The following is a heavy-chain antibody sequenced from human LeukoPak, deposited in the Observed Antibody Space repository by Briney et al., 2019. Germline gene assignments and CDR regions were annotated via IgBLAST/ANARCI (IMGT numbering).Heavy chain of an antibody. D-gene: IGHD3-3*01. CDR3: ARAPLTYTIFGPEEI. Sequence: GGSLRLSCAASGFTFSSYAMHWVRQAPGKGLEYVSAISSSGGSVYYANSVKGRFTISRDNSKNTLFLQMGSLRTEDMAVYYCARAPLTYTIFGPEEIWGQGTMVTVSS. J-gene: IGHJ3*02. CDR2: ISSSGGSV. CDR1: GFTFSSYA. V-gene: IGHV3-64*01.